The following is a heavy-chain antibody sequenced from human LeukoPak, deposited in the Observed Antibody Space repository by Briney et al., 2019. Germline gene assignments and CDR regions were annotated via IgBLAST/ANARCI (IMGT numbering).Heavy chain of an antibody. CDR1: GFTFSSYW. D-gene: IGHD2-2*01. J-gene: IGHJ4*02. CDR2: IKQDGSEK. CDR3: ARAQGLYCSSTSCYFLDY. Sequence: GGSLRLSCAASGFTFSSYWMSWVRQAPGKGLEWAANIKQDGSEKYYVDSVKGRFTISRDNAKNSLYLQMNSLRAEDTAVYYCARAQGLYCSSTSCYFLDYWGQGTLVTVSS. V-gene: IGHV3-7*01.